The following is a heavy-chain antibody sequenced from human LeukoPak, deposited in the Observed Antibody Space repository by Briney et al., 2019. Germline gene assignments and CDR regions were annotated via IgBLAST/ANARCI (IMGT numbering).Heavy chain of an antibody. CDR1: GFTFSSYE. V-gene: IGHV3-48*03. J-gene: IGHJ4*02. D-gene: IGHD6-19*01. CDR3: ARLYSSGWYDFDY. CDR2: ISSSGGTI. Sequence: PGGSLRLSCAASGFTFSSYEMNWVRQAPGKGLEWVSYISSSGGTIYYADSVKGRFTISRDNAKNSLYLQTNSLRAEDTAVYYCARLYSSGWYDFDYWGQGTLVTVSS.